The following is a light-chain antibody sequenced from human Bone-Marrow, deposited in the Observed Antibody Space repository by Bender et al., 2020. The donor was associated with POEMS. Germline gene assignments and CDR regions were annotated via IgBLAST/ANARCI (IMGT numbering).Light chain of an antibody. CDR1: SSDVGGYHY. V-gene: IGLV2-14*03. Sequence: QSALTQPASVSGSPGQSITMSCTGTSSDVGGYHYVSWFQQHPGKAPKLMIYDVTYRPSGVSSRFSGSKSGNTASLTISGLQAEDEADYYCCSYAGNYRFVFGSGTKVTVL. CDR2: DVT. CDR3: CSYAGNYRFV. J-gene: IGLJ1*01.